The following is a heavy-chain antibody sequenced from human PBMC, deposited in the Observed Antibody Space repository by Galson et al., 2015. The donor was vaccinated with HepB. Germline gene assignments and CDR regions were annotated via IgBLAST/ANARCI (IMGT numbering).Heavy chain of an antibody. CDR3: ARTPKAIAAAGKGGPIDY. CDR1: GFTFNSYN. D-gene: IGHD6-13*01. CDR2: IRSSSSYI. J-gene: IGHJ4*02. V-gene: IGHV3-21*01. Sequence: SLRLSCAASGFTFNSYNMHWVRQAPGKGLEWVSSIRSSSSYISYADSVKGRFTISRDNAKNSLYLQMNSLRAEDTAVYYCARTPKAIAAAGKGGPIDYWGQGILVTVSS.